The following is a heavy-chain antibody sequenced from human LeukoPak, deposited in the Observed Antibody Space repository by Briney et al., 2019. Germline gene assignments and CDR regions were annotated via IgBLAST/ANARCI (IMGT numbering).Heavy chain of an antibody. CDR3: TRDWTF. J-gene: IGHJ4*02. Sequence: LSGGSLRLSCSASGFTFSTYSMNWVRQAPGKGLEWISFISSSSSTMYYADSVRGRFTISRDNAKNSLDPQMNSLTAEDTAVYYCTRDWTFWGQGTLVTVSS. V-gene: IGHV3-48*04. D-gene: IGHD3/OR15-3a*01. CDR1: GFTFSTYS. CDR2: ISSSSSTM.